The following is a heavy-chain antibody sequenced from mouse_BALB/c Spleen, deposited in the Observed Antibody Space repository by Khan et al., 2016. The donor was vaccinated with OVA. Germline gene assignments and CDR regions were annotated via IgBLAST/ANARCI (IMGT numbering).Heavy chain of an antibody. J-gene: IGHJ1*01. CDR1: GYTFTEFT. CDR3: ARRDYDAYSWDFDV. CDR2: IDPNNGGT. D-gene: IGHD2-4*01. Sequence: EVQLQQSGPELVKPGASVKISCKTSGYTFTEFTMHWVKQSHGKSLEWIGRIDPNNGGTTYSQMFKGKATLTVDKSSSTAYMELRSLTSEDSAVYYWARRDYDAYSWDFDVWGAGTTVTVAS. V-gene: IGHV1-18*01.